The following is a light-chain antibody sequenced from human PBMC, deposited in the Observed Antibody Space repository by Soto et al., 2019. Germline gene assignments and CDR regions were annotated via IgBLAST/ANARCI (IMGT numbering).Light chain of an antibody. Sequence: EIVMTQSPATLSVSPGERATLSCRASQSVSGNLAWYQQKPGQAPRLLISGASTRATGIPARFSGSGSGTEFTLTISSLQSEDFAVYYCQQYNNWPPMTFGPGTKVDIK. CDR1: QSVSGN. CDR3: QQYNNWPPMT. CDR2: GAS. V-gene: IGKV3-15*01. J-gene: IGKJ3*01.